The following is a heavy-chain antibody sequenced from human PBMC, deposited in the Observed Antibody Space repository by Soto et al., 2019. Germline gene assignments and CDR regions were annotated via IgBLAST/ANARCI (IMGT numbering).Heavy chain of an antibody. J-gene: IGHJ4*02. CDR1: GFTFSDYY. CDR2: ISSSTSHT. CDR3: ARGRGAAADYFDF. Sequence: QVQLVESGGGLVKPGGSLRLSWAVSGFTFSDYYMTWIRQAPGKGLEWVSYISSSTSHTNYADSVKGRFTISRDNAKNSLFLQMNSLRAEDTAVYYCARGRGAAADYFDFWGQGTLVTVSS. V-gene: IGHV3-11*05. D-gene: IGHD6-13*01.